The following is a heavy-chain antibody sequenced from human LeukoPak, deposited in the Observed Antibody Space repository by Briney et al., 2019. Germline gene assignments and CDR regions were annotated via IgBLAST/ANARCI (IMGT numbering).Heavy chain of an antibody. CDR2: SGPYNGNT. CDR3: ARANRRDGYKKSAASDY. V-gene: IGHV1-18*01. J-gene: IGHJ4*02. Sequence: ASAKVSCKASGYTSTNYGISWVRQARGQGLEWVGWSGPYNGNTNYAQKFQDRITMTTDTSTSTAYMELRSLRSDDTAMYYCARANRRDGYKKSAASDYWGQGTLVTVSS. D-gene: IGHD5-24*01. CDR1: GYTSTNYG.